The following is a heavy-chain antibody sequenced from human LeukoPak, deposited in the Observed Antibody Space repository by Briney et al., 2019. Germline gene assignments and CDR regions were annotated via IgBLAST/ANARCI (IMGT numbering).Heavy chain of an antibody. D-gene: IGHD3-10*01. CDR2: IYNSGST. V-gene: IGHV4-4*07. CDR3: ARDRGSGSEGYDP. J-gene: IGHJ5*02. Sequence: SETLCLSCTVSGVSISSFYWSWIRQPAGKGLEWIGRIYNSGSTNYNPSLKSRVTISLDTSKNQVSLKLSSVTAADTAVYYGARDRGSGSEGYDPWGQGTLVTVSS. CDR1: GVSISSFY.